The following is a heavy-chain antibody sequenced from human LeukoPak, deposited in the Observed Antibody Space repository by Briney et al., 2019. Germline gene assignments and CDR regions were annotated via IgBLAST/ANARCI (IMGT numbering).Heavy chain of an antibody. J-gene: IGHJ4*02. CDR1: GGSISSYY. CDR2: IYYSGST. CDR3: AREVPDDSSGYSV. D-gene: IGHD3-22*01. V-gene: IGHV4-59*01. Sequence: SETLSLTCTVSGGSISSYYWSWIRQPPGRGLEWIGYIYYSGSTNYNPSLKSRVTISVDTSKNQFSLKLSSVTAADTAVYYCAREVPDDSSGYSVWGQGTLVTVSS.